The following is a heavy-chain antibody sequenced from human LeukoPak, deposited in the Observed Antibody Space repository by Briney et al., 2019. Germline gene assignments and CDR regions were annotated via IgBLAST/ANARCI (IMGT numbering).Heavy chain of an antibody. J-gene: IGHJ4*02. CDR1: GGSISSGSYY. Sequence: SETLSLTCTVSGGSISSGSYYWSWIRQPAGKGLEWIGRICTSGSTNYNPSLKSRVTISVDTSKNQFSLKMSSVTAADTAVYYCARSMYSSGWYDYWGQGTLVTVSS. D-gene: IGHD6-19*01. CDR3: ARSMYSSGWYDY. CDR2: ICTSGST. V-gene: IGHV4-61*02.